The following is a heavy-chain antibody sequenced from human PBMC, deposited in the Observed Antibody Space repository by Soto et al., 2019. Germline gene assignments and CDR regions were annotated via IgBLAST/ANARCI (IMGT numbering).Heavy chain of an antibody. Sequence: PSETLSLTCAVYGGSFSGYYWSWIRQPPGKGLEWIGEINHSGSTNYNPSLKSRVTISVDTSKNQFSLKLSSVTAADTAVYYCARGRYFGPFDPWGQGTLVTVSS. CDR2: INHSGST. V-gene: IGHV4-34*01. CDR1: GGSFSGYY. CDR3: ARGRYFGPFDP. D-gene: IGHD3-3*01. J-gene: IGHJ5*02.